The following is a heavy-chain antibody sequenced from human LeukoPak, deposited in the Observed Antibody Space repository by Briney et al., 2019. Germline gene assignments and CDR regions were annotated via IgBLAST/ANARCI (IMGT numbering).Heavy chain of an antibody. D-gene: IGHD6-13*01. J-gene: IGHJ1*01. V-gene: IGHV4-4*07. CDR1: GGSISSSY. Sequence: SETLSLTCTISGGSISSSYWSWIRQPAGKGLEWIGRIYTSGSTNYSPSLKSRLTMSVDTSKNQFSLKLSSVTAADTAVYYCASIAAAVTEYFQHWGQGTLVTVSS. CDR3: ASIAAAVTEYFQH. CDR2: IYTSGST.